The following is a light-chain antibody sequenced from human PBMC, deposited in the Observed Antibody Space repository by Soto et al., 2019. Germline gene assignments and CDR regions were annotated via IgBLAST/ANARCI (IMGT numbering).Light chain of an antibody. Sequence: DIPMTQSPSTLSASVGDTVTITCRASQSISNWLAWYQQKPGQAPKLLIHKASNLESGVPSRFSGSGSGTEFTLTISSLQPDDFATFYCQQYDRFPYTFGQGTKLEIK. CDR1: QSISNW. CDR2: KAS. J-gene: IGKJ2*01. CDR3: QQYDRFPYT. V-gene: IGKV1-5*03.